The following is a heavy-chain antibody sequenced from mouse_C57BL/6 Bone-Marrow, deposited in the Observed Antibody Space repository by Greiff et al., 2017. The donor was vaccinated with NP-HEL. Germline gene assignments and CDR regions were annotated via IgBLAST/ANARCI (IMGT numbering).Heavy chain of an antibody. CDR3: ARDNLYDGYPAWCAY. CDR2: IYPGSGNT. Sequence: QVQLQQSGAELVRPGASVKLSCKASGYTFTDYYINWVKQRPGQGLEWIARIYPGSGNTYYNEKFKGKATLTAEKSSSTAYMQLSSLTSEDSAVYFCARDNLYDGYPAWCAYWGQGTLVTVSA. J-gene: IGHJ3*01. V-gene: IGHV1-76*01. CDR1: GYTFTDYY. D-gene: IGHD2-3*01.